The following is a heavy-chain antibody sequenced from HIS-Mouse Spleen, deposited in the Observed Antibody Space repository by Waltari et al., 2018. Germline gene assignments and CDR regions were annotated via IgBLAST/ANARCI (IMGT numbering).Heavy chain of an antibody. J-gene: IGHJ3*02. CDR3: ATDRYSSSWYAFDI. D-gene: IGHD6-13*01. CDR2: CEPEDGET. V-gene: IGHV1-24*01. Sequence: QVQLVQSGAEVKKPGASVKVSCKVSGYTLTELSMHWVRQAPGKGLEWKGGCEPEDGETIYAQKFKGRVTLTEDTSTDTAYMGLSSLRSEDTAVYYCATDRYSSSWYAFDIWGQGTMVTVSS. CDR1: GYTLTELS.